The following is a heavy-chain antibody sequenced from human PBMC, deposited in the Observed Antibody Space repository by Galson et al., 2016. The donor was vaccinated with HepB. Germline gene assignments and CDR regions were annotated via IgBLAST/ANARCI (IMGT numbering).Heavy chain of an antibody. J-gene: IGHJ4*02. CDR2: INARGDST. Sequence: QSGAEVKKPGASVKVSCKEIGYSFTSYMMHWVRQAPGQGLEWMGVINARGDSTTYAQKFHGRMTMTRDTSARTYYMDLSSLTIEDTAVYFCARDPTFDTGNSVSDCWGQGTLVVVSS. CDR1: GYSFTSYM. CDR3: ARDPTFDTGNSVSDC. D-gene: IGHD4-23*01. V-gene: IGHV1-46*01.